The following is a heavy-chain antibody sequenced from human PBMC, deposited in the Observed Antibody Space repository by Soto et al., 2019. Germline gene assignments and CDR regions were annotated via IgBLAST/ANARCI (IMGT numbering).Heavy chain of an antibody. CDR2: ISAYNGNT. J-gene: IGHJ6*02. CDR1: GYTFTSYG. D-gene: IGHD3-3*01. Sequence: ASVKVSCKASGYTFTSYGISWVRQAPGQGLEWMGWISAYNGNTNYAQKLQGRVTMTTDTSTSTAYMELRSLRSDDTAVYCCARYSKARFLEWLPSSSYYYYGMDVWGQGTTVTVSS. V-gene: IGHV1-18*01. CDR3: ARYSKARFLEWLPSSSYYYYGMDV.